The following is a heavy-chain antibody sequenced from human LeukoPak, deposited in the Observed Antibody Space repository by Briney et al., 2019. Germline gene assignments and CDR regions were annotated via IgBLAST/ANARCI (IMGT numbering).Heavy chain of an antibody. CDR2: ISSSSSYI. Sequence: GGSLRLSCAASGFTFSSYSMTWVRQAPGKGLEWVSSISSSSSYIYYADSVKGRFTISRDNAKNSLYLQMNSLRAEDTAVYYCARDSSGWYFSDYWGQGTLVTVSS. CDR3: ARDSSGWYFSDY. CDR1: GFTFSSYS. J-gene: IGHJ4*02. D-gene: IGHD6-19*01. V-gene: IGHV3-21*01.